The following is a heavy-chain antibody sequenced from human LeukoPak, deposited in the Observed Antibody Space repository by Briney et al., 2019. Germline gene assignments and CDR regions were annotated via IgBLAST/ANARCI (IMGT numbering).Heavy chain of an antibody. CDR1: GYTFTSYG. CDR2: ISIYNGNT. D-gene: IGHD3-22*01. V-gene: IGHV1-18*01. CDR3: ARDEGYYDSSGYYRFDY. Sequence: ASVKVSCKASGYTFTSYGISWVRQAPGQGLEWMGWISIYNGNTNYAQKLQGRVTMTTDTSTSTAYMELRSLRSDDTALYYCARDEGYYDSSGYYRFDYWGQGTLVTVPS. J-gene: IGHJ4*02.